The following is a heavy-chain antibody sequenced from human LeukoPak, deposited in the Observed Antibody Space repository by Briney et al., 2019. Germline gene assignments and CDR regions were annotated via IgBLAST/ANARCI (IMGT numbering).Heavy chain of an antibody. CDR2: ISTSSIYI. D-gene: IGHD6-13*01. V-gene: IGHV3-21*01. J-gene: IGHJ4*02. CDR1: GFTFSSYS. CDR3: ATRGPYSSSAPLNIDQ. Sequence: PGGSLRLSCAASGFTFSSYSMNWVRQAPGKGLEWVSSISTSSIYIYYADLVNGRFTISRDNAKNSLYLQMNSLRAEDTAVYYCATRGPYSSSAPLNIDQWGQGTLVTVSS.